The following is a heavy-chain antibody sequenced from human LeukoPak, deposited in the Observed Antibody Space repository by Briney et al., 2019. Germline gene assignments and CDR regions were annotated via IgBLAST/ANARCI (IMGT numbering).Heavy chain of an antibody. Sequence: SPSETLSLTCAVYGGSFSGYYWSWIRQPPGKGLEWIGEINHSGSTNYNPSLKSRVTISVDTSKNQFSPKLTSVTTADTAVYYCARGINISGSCYSNWGQGTLVTVSS. D-gene: IGHD2-15*01. CDR1: GGSFSGYY. CDR2: INHSGST. CDR3: ARGINISGSCYSN. J-gene: IGHJ4*02. V-gene: IGHV4-34*01.